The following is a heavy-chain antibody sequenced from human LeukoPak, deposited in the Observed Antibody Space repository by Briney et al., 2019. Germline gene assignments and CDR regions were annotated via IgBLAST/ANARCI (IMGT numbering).Heavy chain of an antibody. CDR3: ARDSFDPTGFDP. CDR1: GFTFSSYV. V-gene: IGHV3-30*04. D-gene: IGHD3-10*01. Sequence: GGSLRLSCAAYGFTFSSYVIHWDRQAPGKGLEWVAAISYDGGNKYYADSVKGRFTISRDNSKNTLYLQVNSLRAEDTAVYYCARDSFDPTGFDPWGQGTLVTVSS. CDR2: ISYDGGNK. J-gene: IGHJ5*02.